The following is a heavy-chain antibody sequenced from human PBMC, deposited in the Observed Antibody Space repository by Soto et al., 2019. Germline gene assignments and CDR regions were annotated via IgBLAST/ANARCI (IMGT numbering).Heavy chain of an antibody. CDR2: IWYDGSNK. J-gene: IGHJ6*02. CDR1: GFTFSSYG. Sequence: GGSLRLSCAASGFTFSSYGMHWIRQAPGKGLEWVANIWYDGSNKYYADSVKGRFTISRDNSKNTLHLQMDSLRAEDTAVYYCARLTFDCCSASCYGDYFYYGMVVWGQGTTVTVSS. D-gene: IGHD2-2*01. V-gene: IGHV3-33*01. CDR3: ARLTFDCCSASCYGDYFYYGMVV.